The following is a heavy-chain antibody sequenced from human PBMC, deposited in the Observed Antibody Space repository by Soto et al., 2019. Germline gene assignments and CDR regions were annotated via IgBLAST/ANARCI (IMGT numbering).Heavy chain of an antibody. CDR2: IYHSGST. J-gene: IGHJ5*02. V-gene: IGHV4-30-2*05. Sequence: SETLSLTCAVSGGSISSGAYSWSWIRQPPGKGLEWVGYIYHSGSTYYNPSLKSRVTISVDTSKNQFSLKLSSATAADTAVYYCARDGRDNWFDPWGQGTLVTVSS. CDR1: GGSISSGAYS. D-gene: IGHD2-15*01. CDR3: ARDGRDNWFDP.